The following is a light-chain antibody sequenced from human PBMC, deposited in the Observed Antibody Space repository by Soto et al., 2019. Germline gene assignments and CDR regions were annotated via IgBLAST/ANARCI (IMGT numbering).Light chain of an antibody. CDR1: QSLLHSNGYNY. J-gene: IGKJ5*01. V-gene: IGKV2-28*01. CDR2: LGS. CDR3: MQALQTSPT. Sequence: DIVMTQSPLSLPVTPGEPASISCRSSQSLLHSNGYNYLDWYLQKPGQSPQLLIYLGSNRASGVPDRFGGSGSGTDFTLKISRVEAEDVGVYYCMQALQTSPTFGQGTRLEIK.